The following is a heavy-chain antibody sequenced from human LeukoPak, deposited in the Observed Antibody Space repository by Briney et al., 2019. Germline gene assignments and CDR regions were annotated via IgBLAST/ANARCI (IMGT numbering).Heavy chain of an antibody. CDR3: ASQWLGYCSGGSCYPDY. CDR1: GGSISSGGYS. V-gene: IGHV4-30-2*01. CDR2: IYHSGST. D-gene: IGHD2-15*01. J-gene: IGHJ4*02. Sequence: SETLSPTCAVSGGSISSGGYSWSWIRQPPGKGLEWIGYIYHSGSTYYNPSLKSRVTISVDRSKNQFSLKLSSVTAADTAVYYCASQWLGYCSGGSCYPDYWGQGTLVTVSS.